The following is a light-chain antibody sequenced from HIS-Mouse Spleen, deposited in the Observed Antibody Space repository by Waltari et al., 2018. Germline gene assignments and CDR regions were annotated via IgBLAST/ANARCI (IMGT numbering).Light chain of an antibody. V-gene: IGLV1-44*01. CDR2: RNN. CDR1: SPNIRSNS. Sequence: QSVLTPPPSASGTPGQRVTISFSGCSPNIRSNSVIRYQQLPGTAPKLLIYRNNQRPSGVPDRFSGSKSGTSASLAISGLQSEDEADYYCAAWDDSLNGPVFGGGNKLTVL. J-gene: IGLJ3*02. CDR3: AAWDDSLNGPV.